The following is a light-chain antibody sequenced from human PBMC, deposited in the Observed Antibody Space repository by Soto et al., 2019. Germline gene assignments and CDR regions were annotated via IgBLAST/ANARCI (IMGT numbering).Light chain of an antibody. CDR1: QSIAYY. CDR3: QQSSNSPMYT. CDR2: AAS. Sequence: DIQMTQSPSSLSASVGDRVTITCRASQSIAYYLNWFQQKPGKAPKLLIYAASSLQSGVPSRFSGSGSGTDFTLTISSLQPDDFATYYCQQSSNSPMYTFGQGTKVYVK. J-gene: IGKJ2*01. V-gene: IGKV1-39*01.